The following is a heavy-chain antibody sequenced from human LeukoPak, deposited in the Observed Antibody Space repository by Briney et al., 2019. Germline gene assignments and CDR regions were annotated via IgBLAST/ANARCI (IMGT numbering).Heavy chain of an antibody. CDR3: AKALGGSYYGDRGFDY. CDR1: GFTFNNYA. Sequence: GGSLRLSCAASGFTFNNYAMSWVRQAPGKGLEWVSVISGGGNRTYYADSVKGRFTISRDNSKNTLSMKMNSLRAEDTAVYYCAKALGGSYYGDRGFDYWGQGTLVTVSS. CDR2: ISGGGNRT. V-gene: IGHV3-23*01. J-gene: IGHJ4*02. D-gene: IGHD1-26*01.